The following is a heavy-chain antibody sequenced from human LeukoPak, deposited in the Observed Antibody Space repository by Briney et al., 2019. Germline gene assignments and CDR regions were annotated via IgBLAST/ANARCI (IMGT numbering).Heavy chain of an antibody. CDR1: GGSFSGYY. CDR3: ATGARPAAKVDYYYYMDV. V-gene: IGHV4-34*01. D-gene: IGHD2-2*01. CDR2: INHSGST. J-gene: IGHJ6*03. Sequence: SETLSLTCAVYGGSFSGYYWSWIRQPPGKGLEWIGEINHSGSTNYNPSLKSRVTISVDTSKNQFSLKLSSVTAAATAVYYCATGARPAAKVDYYYYMDVWGKGTTVTVSS.